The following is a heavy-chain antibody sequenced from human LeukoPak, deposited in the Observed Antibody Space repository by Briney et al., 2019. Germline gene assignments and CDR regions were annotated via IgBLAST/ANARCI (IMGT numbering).Heavy chain of an antibody. CDR1: GGSFSGYY. V-gene: IGHV4-34*01. J-gene: IGHJ5*02. D-gene: IGHD3-3*01. Sequence: PSETLSLTCAVYGGSFSGYYWSWIRQPPGKGLEWIGEINHSGSTNYNPSLKSRVTISVDTPKNKFSLKLSSVTAADTAVYYCARELRFLGLLLLGNWFDPWGQGTLVTVSS. CDR3: ARELRFLGLLLLGNWFDP. CDR2: INHSGST.